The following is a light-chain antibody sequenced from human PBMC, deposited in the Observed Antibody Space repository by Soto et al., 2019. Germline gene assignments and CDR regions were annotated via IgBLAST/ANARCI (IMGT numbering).Light chain of an antibody. CDR3: QQRRNWPPVT. V-gene: IGKV3D-20*02. CDR2: GAS. CDR1: QSVSSSS. Sequence: EIVLTQSPGTLSLSPGQRATLSCRASQSVSSSSLAWYQQRPGQAPRLLIYGASRRATGIPDRFSGSGSGTVFTLTISRLEPEDFAVYYCQQRRNWPPVTFGGGTKVEIK. J-gene: IGKJ4*01.